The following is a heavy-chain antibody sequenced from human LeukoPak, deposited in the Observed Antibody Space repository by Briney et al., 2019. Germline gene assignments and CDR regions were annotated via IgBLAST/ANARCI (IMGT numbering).Heavy chain of an antibody. CDR1: GGSISSYY. J-gene: IGHJ4*02. D-gene: IGHD6-19*01. CDR3: ARARGAVAIDY. CDR2: IYYSGST. Sequence: SETLSLTCTVSGGSISSYYWSWIRQPPGKGLEWIGYIYYSGSTNYNPSLKSRVTVSADTSKNQFSLKLTSVTAADTAVYYCARARGAVAIDYWGQGTLVTVSS. V-gene: IGHV4-59*12.